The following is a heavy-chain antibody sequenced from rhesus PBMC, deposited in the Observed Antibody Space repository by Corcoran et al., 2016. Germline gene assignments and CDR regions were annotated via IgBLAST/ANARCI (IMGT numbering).Heavy chain of an antibody. CDR1: GTSINNNY. V-gene: IGHV4S2*01. Sequence: QVRLQESGPGLVKPSETLPLTCVVSGTSINNNYWNWYRQAPGKGLESIGRIYGSIDSTDYHPSLHSRVTLSIDTSKHQLSLKLLSLTAADTAVYYCAKSFNNFNRFDVWVAGVLVTVSS. CDR3: AKSFNNFNRFDV. J-gene: IGHJ5-1*01. CDR2: IYGSIDST. D-gene: IGHD3-3*01.